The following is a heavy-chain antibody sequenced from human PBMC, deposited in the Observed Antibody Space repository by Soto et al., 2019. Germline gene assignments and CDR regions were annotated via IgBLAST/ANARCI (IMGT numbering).Heavy chain of an antibody. V-gene: IGHV4-4*02. Sequence: PSETLSLTCAVSGGSISSSNWWSWVRQPPGKGLEWIGEIYHSGSTNYNPSLKSRVTISVDKSKNQFFLKLSSVTAADTAVYYCARFGHYYYYGMDVWGQVTTVTVSS. CDR1: GGSISSSNW. D-gene: IGHD3-16*01. CDR2: IYHSGST. J-gene: IGHJ6*02. CDR3: ARFGHYYYYGMDV.